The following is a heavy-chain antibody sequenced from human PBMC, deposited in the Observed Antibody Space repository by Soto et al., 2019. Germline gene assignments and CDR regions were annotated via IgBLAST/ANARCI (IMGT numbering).Heavy chain of an antibody. D-gene: IGHD2-15*01. V-gene: IGHV4-34*01. Sequence: SETLSLTCAVYGGSFSGYYWSWIRQPPGKGLEWIGEINHSGSTNYNPSLKSRVTISVDTSKNQFSLKLSSVTAADTAVYYCASTPRDIVVVVAATRTEYFQHWGQGTLVNVSS. J-gene: IGHJ1*01. CDR1: GGSFSGYY. CDR2: INHSGST. CDR3: ASTPRDIVVVVAATRTEYFQH.